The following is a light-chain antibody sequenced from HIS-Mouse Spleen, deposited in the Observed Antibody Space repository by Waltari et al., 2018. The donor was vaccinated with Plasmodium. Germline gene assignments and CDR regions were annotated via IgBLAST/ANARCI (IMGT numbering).Light chain of an antibody. CDR2: DVS. J-gene: IGLJ2*01. V-gene: IGLV2-11*01. CDR3: CSYAGSYTLV. Sequence: QSALTQPRSVSGSPGQSVTISCTGTTSDVGGYNYFPWYQQHPGKAPTLMIYDVSKRPSGVPDRFSGSKSGNTASLTISGLQAEDEAEYYGCSYAGSYTLVFGGGTKLTVL. CDR1: TSDVGGYNY.